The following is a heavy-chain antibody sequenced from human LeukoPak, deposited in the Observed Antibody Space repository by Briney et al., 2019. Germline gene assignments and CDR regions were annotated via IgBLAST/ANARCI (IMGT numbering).Heavy chain of an antibody. V-gene: IGHV4-59*01. CDR1: GVPIRRYY. Sequence: SETLTLTCTVSGVPIRRYYWSWIRQPPVNGLVWNGYIYYSGSTNYNPSLKSRVTISVYTSKKQFSLTLSSVTDSDTAVYYCARATVGRLRFDPWGQGTLVTVSS. J-gene: IGHJ5*02. CDR2: IYYSGST. CDR3: ARATVGRLRFDP. D-gene: IGHD3-16*01.